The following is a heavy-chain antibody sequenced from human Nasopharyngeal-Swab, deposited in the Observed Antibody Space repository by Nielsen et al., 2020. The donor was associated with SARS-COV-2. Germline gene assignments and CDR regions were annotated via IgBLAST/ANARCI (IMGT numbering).Heavy chain of an antibody. J-gene: IGHJ6*02. D-gene: IGHD3-9*01. CDR1: GFTFSDYY. Sequence: GGSLRLSCAASGFTFSDYYMSWIRQAPGKGLEWVSYISSSGSTIYYADSVKGRFTISRDNAKNSLYLQMNSLRAEDTAVYYCARGGGYDILTGYREYYYYGMDVWGQGTTVTVSS. V-gene: IGHV3-11*04. CDR2: ISSSGSTI. CDR3: ARGGGYDILTGYREYYYYGMDV.